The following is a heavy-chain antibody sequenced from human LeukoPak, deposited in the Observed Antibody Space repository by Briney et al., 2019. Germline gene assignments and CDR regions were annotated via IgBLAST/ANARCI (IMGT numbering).Heavy chain of an antibody. CDR2: ISRSGHSA. V-gene: IGHV3-48*03. CDR3: ASGYNYGSHFDY. Sequence: PGGSLRLSCVASGFTFSAFEMNWVRQAPGKGLEWVSFISRSGHSASYADSVKGRFSISRDNARNSLYLEMNSLRVEDTAVYDCASGYNYGSHFDYWGQGTLVTVSS. J-gene: IGHJ4*02. D-gene: IGHD1-1*01. CDR1: GFTFSAFE.